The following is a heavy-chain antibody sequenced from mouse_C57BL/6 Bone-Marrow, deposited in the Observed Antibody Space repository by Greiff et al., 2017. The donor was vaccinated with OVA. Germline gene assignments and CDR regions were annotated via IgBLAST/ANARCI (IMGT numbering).Heavy chain of an antibody. CDR1: GYTFTSYW. CDR2: IDPSDSYT. Sequence: QVQLQQPGAELVRPGTSVKLSCKASGYTFTSYWMHWVKQRPGQGLEWIGVIDPSDSYTNYNQKFKGKATLTVDTSSSTAYMQLSSLTSEDSAVYYCARKPAYYSNSPWFAYWGQGTLVTVSA. D-gene: IGHD2-5*01. J-gene: IGHJ3*01. V-gene: IGHV1-59*01. CDR3: ARKPAYYSNSPWFAY.